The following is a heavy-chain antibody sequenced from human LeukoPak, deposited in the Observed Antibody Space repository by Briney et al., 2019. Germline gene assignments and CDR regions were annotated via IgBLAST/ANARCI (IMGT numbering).Heavy chain of an antibody. CDR3: ARDTMVLNYFDY. D-gene: IGHD3-10*01. CDR1: VDSITSSY. J-gene: IGHJ4*02. Sequence: SETLSLTCTASVDSITSSYWSWIRQPPGKGLEWIGCIYNSGSTSYHSGNTKFNPSLKSRVTLSVDTSKNQFSLKLTSVTAADTAVYYCARDTMVLNYFDYWGQGTLVTVSS. CDR2: IYNSGSTSY. V-gene: IGHV4-59*12.